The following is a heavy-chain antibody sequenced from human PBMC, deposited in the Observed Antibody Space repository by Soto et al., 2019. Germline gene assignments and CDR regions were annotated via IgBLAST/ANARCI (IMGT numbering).Heavy chain of an antibody. J-gene: IGHJ5*02. Sequence: SETLSLTCTVSGGSISSYYWSWIRQPPGKGLEWIGYIYYSGSINYNPSLKSRVTISVDTSKNQFSLRLSSVTAADTAVYYCASTHYYGSGSYYSGFDPWGQGTLVTVSS. V-gene: IGHV4-59*01. D-gene: IGHD3-10*01. CDR2: IYYSGSI. CDR3: ASTHYYGSGSYYSGFDP. CDR1: GGSISSYY.